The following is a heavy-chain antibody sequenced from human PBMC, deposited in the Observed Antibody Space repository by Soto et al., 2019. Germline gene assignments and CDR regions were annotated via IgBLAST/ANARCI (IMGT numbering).Heavy chain of an antibody. V-gene: IGHV3-33*01. CDR1: GFTFSSYG. J-gene: IGHJ6*02. CDR2: IWYDGSNK. CDR3: ARDLSSSSYYYGMDV. D-gene: IGHD6-13*01. Sequence: GGSLRLSCAASGFTFSSYGIHWVRQAPGKGLEWVAVIWYDGSNKYYADSVKGRFTISRDNSKNTLYLQMNSLRAEDTAVYYCARDLSSSSYYYGMDVWGQGTTVTVSS.